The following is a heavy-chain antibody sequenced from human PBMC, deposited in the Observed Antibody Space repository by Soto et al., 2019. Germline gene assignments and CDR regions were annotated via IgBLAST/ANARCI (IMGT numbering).Heavy chain of an antibody. Sequence: GRSLRISCATSGRSVSEYVMSWVRQAPGGGLEWVSSMSGSSSTTYYADSVRGRFTISRDRSKNTLYLQMSSLRAEDTALYYCAKNQERELPRVIDFWGQGTLVTVSS. V-gene: IGHV3-23*01. CDR2: MSGSSSTT. D-gene: IGHD1-7*01. J-gene: IGHJ4*02. CDR3: AKNQERELPRVIDF. CDR1: GRSVSEYV.